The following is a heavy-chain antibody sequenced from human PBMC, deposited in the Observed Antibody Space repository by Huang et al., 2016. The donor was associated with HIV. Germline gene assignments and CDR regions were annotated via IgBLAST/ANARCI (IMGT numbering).Heavy chain of an antibody. CDR1: GYSFASYD. Sequence: QVQLVQSGAEVRKPGASVKVSCEASGYSFASYDINWVRQATGQGLEWMGWMKPRSGNTDYAQKFQGRVTMTRNTSISTAYMELSSLRSEDTAKYYCVRGWYIAALPYFDYWGQGTLVTVSS. CDR2: MKPRSGNT. CDR3: VRGWYIAALPYFDY. V-gene: IGHV1-8*01. D-gene: IGHD6-6*01. J-gene: IGHJ4*02.